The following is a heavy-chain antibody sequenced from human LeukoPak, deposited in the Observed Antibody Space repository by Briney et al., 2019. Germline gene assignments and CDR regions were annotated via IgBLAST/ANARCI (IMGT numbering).Heavy chain of an antibody. D-gene: IGHD6-19*01. CDR1: GGSISGTNW. J-gene: IGHJ4*02. Sequence: SETLSLTCVVSGGSISGTNWWSWVRQPPGKGLEWIGVIYHSGSTNYNPSLKSRVTISVDKSKNQFSLKLSSVTAADTAVYYCARTSVAGSYWGQGTLVTVSS. CDR2: IYHSGST. V-gene: IGHV4-4*02. CDR3: ARTSVAGSY.